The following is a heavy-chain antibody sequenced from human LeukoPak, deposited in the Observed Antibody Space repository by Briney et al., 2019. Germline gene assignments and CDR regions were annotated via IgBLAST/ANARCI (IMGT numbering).Heavy chain of an antibody. V-gene: IGHV3-23*01. CDR2: ISGSAYNT. CDR1: GFTFSSYG. D-gene: IGHD1-26*01. Sequence: GGSLRLSCAASGFTFSSYGMSWVRQAPGKGLEWVSTISGSAYNTYYADSVKGRFTISGDNSANTLYLQMNSLRAEDTALYYCAKHSGSYFIYYVDSWGQGTLVTVSS. J-gene: IGHJ4*02. CDR3: AKHSGSYFIYYVDS.